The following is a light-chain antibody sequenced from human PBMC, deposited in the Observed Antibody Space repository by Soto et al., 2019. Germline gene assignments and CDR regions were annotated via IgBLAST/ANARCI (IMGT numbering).Light chain of an antibody. Sequence: QSALTQPASVSGSPGQSITISCTGTSSDVGGHNYVSWYQQHPGKPPKLLINNVSHRPSGVSDRFSGSKSGNTASLTISGLQAEDEADYYCSSYAGSNNFVVFGGGTKVTVL. CDR1: SSDVGGHNY. J-gene: IGLJ2*01. CDR3: SSYAGSNNFVV. CDR2: NVS. V-gene: IGLV2-14*03.